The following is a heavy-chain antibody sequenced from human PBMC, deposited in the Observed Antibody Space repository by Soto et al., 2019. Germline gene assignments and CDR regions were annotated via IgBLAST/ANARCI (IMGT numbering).Heavy chain of an antibody. Sequence: EVQLLDSGGGLVQPGGSLRLSCAASGFTFSNYAMNWVRQAPGKGLEWVLGISGGGDSTYYADSVKGRFTISRDNSKNTLFLQMNSLRAEDTAVYYCAKERLARGFDYWGQGPLVTVSS. J-gene: IGHJ4*02. CDR2: ISGGGDST. V-gene: IGHV3-23*01. CDR1: GFTFSNYA. CDR3: AKERLARGFDY.